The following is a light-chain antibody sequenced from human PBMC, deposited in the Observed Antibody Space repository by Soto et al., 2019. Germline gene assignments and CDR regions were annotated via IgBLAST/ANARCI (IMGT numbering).Light chain of an antibody. CDR2: AAS. Sequence: IQMTQSPSSLSASVGASVTITCRASQSINKYLNWYQQKPGKAPKLLIYAASSLQSGVPSRFSGSGSGTDLTLTISSLQPEDFATYFCQQSYSLPWTFGQGTKVDIK. V-gene: IGKV1-39*01. CDR3: QQSYSLPWT. CDR1: QSINKY. J-gene: IGKJ1*01.